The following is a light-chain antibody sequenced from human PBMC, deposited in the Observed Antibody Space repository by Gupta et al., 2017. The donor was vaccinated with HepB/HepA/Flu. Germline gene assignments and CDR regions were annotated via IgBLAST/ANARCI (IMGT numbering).Light chain of an antibody. CDR1: SSNIGARKD. Sequence: QSVLTQPPSVSGAPGHRVTISCTGSSSNIGARKDVHWYQQVPGKDPQLLIVSNSNRTSGVHDRFSCDTVCNSAYPVINGREDDDEAYEYCRYSANNMGGSWVFGGGTKLTVL. J-gene: IGLJ3*02. V-gene: IGLV1-40*01. CDR3: RYSANNMGGSWV. CDR2: SNS.